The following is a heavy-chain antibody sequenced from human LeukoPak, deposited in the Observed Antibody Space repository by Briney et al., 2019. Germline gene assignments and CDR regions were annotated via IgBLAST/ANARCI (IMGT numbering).Heavy chain of an antibody. CDR1: GGSINSHY. CDR2: IYISGST. D-gene: IGHD2-15*01. CDR3: ARALNPLPGTYYFDS. Sequence: SETLSLTRTVSGGSINSHYWSWIRQPAGKGLEWIGRIYISGSTNYNSSLQSRVTMSVDTSKNQFSLKLSSVTAADTAVYYCARALNPLPGTYYFDSWGQGTLVTVSS. V-gene: IGHV4-4*07. J-gene: IGHJ4*02.